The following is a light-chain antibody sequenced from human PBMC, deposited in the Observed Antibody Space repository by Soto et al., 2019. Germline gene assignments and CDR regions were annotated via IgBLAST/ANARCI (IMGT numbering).Light chain of an antibody. V-gene: IGLV2-14*03. Sequence: QSALTQPASVSGSPGQSITISCTGTSRDVGGHDYVSWYQQHPGKAPKVVIFDVSNRPSGVSNRFSGSKSGNTASLTISGLQAEDEADYYCSSYTSTSTLFVFGGGTKLTVL. CDR2: DVS. J-gene: IGLJ2*01. CDR1: SRDVGGHDY. CDR3: SSYTSTSTLFV.